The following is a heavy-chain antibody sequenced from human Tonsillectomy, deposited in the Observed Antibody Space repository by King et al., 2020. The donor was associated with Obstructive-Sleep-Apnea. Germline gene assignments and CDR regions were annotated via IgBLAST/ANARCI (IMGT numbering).Heavy chain of an antibody. V-gene: IGHV3-7*01. CDR1: GFTFSNYW. CDR3: ARGRGSYCLDY. D-gene: IGHD1-26*01. J-gene: IGHJ4*02. CDR2: IKQDGSEK. Sequence: VQLVESGGGLVQPGGSLRLSCVASGFTFSNYWMNWVRQAPGKVLEWVSNIKQDGSEKYYVDSVKGRFTILRDNAKNSLYLQVNTLRAEDTAVYYCARGRGSYCLDYWGQGTLVTVSS.